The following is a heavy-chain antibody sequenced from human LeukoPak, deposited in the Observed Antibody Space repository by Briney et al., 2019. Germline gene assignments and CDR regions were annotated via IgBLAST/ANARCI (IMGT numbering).Heavy chain of an antibody. Sequence: GGSLRLSCAASGFTFSSYYMDWVRQAPGKGLEWVAIISGSGGSTYYADSVKGRFTISRDNSKNTLYLQMNSLRAEDTAVYYCAKVGSSWYSYYYYGMDVWGQGTTVTVSS. CDR3: AKVGSSWYSYYYYGMDV. D-gene: IGHD6-13*01. J-gene: IGHJ6*02. CDR1: GFTFSSYY. CDR2: ISGSGGST. V-gene: IGHV3-23*01.